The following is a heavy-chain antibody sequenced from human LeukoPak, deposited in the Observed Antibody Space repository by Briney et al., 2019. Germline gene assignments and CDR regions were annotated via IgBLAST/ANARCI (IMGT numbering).Heavy chain of an antibody. Sequence: GGSLRLSCAASGFIFNNYGLIWARQAPGKGLEWVSAISNDGGGTQYADFVKGRFTISRDNSKHTLFLQMNSLRAEDTALYYCAKGSSGYFADLWGQGTLVTVSP. V-gene: IGHV3-23*01. CDR2: ISNDGGGT. CDR1: GFIFNNYG. CDR3: AKGSSGYFADL. J-gene: IGHJ5*02. D-gene: IGHD3-22*01.